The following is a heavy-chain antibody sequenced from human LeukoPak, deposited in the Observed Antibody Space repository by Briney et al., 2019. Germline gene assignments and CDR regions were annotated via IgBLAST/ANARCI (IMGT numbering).Heavy chain of an antibody. Sequence: SETLSLTCTVSGGSISSYYWSWIRQPPGKGLEWIGYIYYSGSTNYNPSLKSRVTISVDKSKNQFSLKLSSVTAADTAVYYCASLVLLWFGELLVDNWFDPWGQGTLVTVSP. CDR3: ASLVLLWFGELLVDNWFDP. CDR2: IYYSGST. J-gene: IGHJ5*02. CDR1: GGSISSYY. D-gene: IGHD3-10*01. V-gene: IGHV4-59*12.